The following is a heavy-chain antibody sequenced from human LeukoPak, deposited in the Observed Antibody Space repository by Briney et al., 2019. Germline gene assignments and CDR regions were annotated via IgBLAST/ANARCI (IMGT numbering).Heavy chain of an antibody. D-gene: IGHD6-13*01. Sequence: GGSLRLSCAASGFTFSSYSMNWVRQAPGKGLEWVSSISSSSSYIYYADSVKGRFTISRDNAKNSLYLQMNSLRAEDTAVYYCAATSSSWYPPDIWGRGTMVTVSS. CDR2: ISSSSSYI. V-gene: IGHV3-21*01. J-gene: IGHJ3*02. CDR3: AATSSSWYPPDI. CDR1: GFTFSSYS.